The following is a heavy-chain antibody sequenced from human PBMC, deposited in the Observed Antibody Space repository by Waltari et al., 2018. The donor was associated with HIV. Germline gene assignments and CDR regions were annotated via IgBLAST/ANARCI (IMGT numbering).Heavy chain of an antibody. CDR3: AKEGRFGELLRDFDY. J-gene: IGHJ4*02. V-gene: IGHV3-23*01. Sequence: EVPLLESGGGLVQPGGSLRLSCAASGFPFRSYAMSWVRQAPGKGLEWVSAISGSGGSTYYADSVKGRFTISRDNSKNTLYLQMNSLRAEDTAVYYCAKEGRFGELLRDFDYWGQGTLVTVSS. CDR1: GFPFRSYA. D-gene: IGHD3-10*01. CDR2: ISGSGGST.